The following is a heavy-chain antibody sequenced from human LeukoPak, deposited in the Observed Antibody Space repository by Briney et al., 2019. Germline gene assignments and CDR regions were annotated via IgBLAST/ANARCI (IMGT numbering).Heavy chain of an antibody. D-gene: IGHD5-24*01. CDR1: GFTFSSYS. V-gene: IGHV3-21*01. Sequence: GGSLRLSCAASGFTFSSYSMNWVRQAPGKGLEWVSSISSSSSYIYYADSVKGQFTISRDNAKNSLYLQMNSLRAEDTAVYYCARGQRRHVDMAPSFDYWGQGTLVTVSS. J-gene: IGHJ4*02. CDR3: ARGQRRHVDMAPSFDY. CDR2: ISSSSSYI.